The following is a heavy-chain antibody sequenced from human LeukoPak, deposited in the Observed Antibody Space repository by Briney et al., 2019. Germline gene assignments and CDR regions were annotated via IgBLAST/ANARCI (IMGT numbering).Heavy chain of an antibody. Sequence: GGSLRLSCTASGFTFGDYAMSWIRQAPGKGLEWVGFIRSKAYGETADYAAFVKGRFTISRDDSKAIAYLQMNSLKTEDTAVYHCTRDRGAYNFYDYWGQGTLVTVSS. D-gene: IGHD1-26*01. CDR3: TRDRGAYNFYDY. V-gene: IGHV3-49*03. CDR1: GFTFGDYA. CDR2: IRSKAYGETA. J-gene: IGHJ4*02.